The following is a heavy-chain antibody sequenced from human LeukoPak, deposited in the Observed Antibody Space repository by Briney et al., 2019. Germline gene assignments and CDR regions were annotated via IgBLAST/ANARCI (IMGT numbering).Heavy chain of an antibody. Sequence: SETLSLTCTVSGGSVSSGSYYWSWIRQPPGKGLEWIGNIYYSGSTNYNPSLKSRVTISVDTPKNQFSLKLSSVTAADTAVYYCARDYAYCGGDCFFYFDYWGQGTLVTVSS. J-gene: IGHJ4*02. CDR3: ARDYAYCGGDCFFYFDY. CDR2: IYYSGST. D-gene: IGHD2-21*02. CDR1: GGSVSSGSYY. V-gene: IGHV4-61*01.